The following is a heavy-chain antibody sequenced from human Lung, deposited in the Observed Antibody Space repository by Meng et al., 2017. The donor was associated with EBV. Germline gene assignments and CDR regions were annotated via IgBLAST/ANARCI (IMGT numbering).Heavy chain of an antibody. CDR3: ARDYGDYLFDY. Sequence: VQLVLAVAEVKKPWASVTVSCKASGYTFNTYSMNWVRQAPGQGLEWMGIINPTGGSTSYAQKFQGSVTMTSDTSTSTVYMELSSLRSEDTAVYFCARDYGDYLFDYWGQGTLVTVSS. V-gene: IGHV1-46*02. CDR2: INPTGGST. D-gene: IGHD4-17*01. J-gene: IGHJ4*02. CDR1: GYTFNTYS.